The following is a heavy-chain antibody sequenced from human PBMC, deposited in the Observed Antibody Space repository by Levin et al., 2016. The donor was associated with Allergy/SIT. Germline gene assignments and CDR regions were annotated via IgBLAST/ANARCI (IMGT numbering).Heavy chain of an antibody. CDR1: GGPISSFY. CDR3: ARHFYDSSGYPYYYFDY. Sequence: SETLSSPGTVSGGPISSFYWSWIRQPPGKGLEWIGYIYYSGSTNYTPSLKSRVTISVDTSKNQFSLKLSSVTAADTAVYYCARHFYDSSGYPYYYFDYWGQGTLVTVSS. D-gene: IGHD3-22*01. V-gene: IGHV4-59*01. J-gene: IGHJ4*02. CDR2: IYYSGST.